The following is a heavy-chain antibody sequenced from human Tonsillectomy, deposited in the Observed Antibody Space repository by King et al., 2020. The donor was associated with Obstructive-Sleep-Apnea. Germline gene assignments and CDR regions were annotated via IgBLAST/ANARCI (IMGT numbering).Heavy chain of an antibody. CDR3: AREDILTGFGDYFDY. V-gene: IGHV3-30-3*01. D-gene: IGHD3-9*01. J-gene: IGHJ4*02. CDR2: ISYDGSNK. CDR1: GFTFSSYA. Sequence: VQLVESGGGVVQPGRSLRLSCAASGFTFSSYAMHWVRQAPGKGLEWVAVISYDGSNKYYADSVKGRFTISRDNSTNTLYLQMNSLRAEDTAVYYCAREDILTGFGDYFDYWGQGTLVTVSS.